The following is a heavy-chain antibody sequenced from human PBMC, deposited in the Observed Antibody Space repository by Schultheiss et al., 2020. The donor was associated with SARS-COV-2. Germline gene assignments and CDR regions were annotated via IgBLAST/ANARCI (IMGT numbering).Heavy chain of an antibody. CDR1: GYTFTGYY. Sequence: ASVKVSCKASGYTFTGYYMHWVRQAPGQGLEWMGRINPNSGGTNYAQKFQGRVTMTRDTSISTAYMELSRLRSEDTAVYYCARFRRSVAARQEAGWFDPWGQGTLVTVSS. CDR2: INPNSGGT. D-gene: IGHD6-6*01. J-gene: IGHJ5*02. V-gene: IGHV1-2*06. CDR3: ARFRRSVAARQEAGWFDP.